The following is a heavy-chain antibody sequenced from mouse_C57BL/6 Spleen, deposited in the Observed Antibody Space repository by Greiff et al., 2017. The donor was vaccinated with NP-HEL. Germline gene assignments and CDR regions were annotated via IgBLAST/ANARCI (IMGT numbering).Heavy chain of an antibody. CDR3: ARSITTVVARYFDV. V-gene: IGHV5-6*01. D-gene: IGHD1-1*01. CDR2: ISSGGSYT. CDR1: GFTFSSYG. J-gene: IGHJ1*03. Sequence: EVQGVESGGDLVKPGGSLKLSCAASGFTFSSYGMSWVRQTPDKRLEWVATISSGGSYTYYPDSVKGRFTISRDNAKNTLYLQMSSLKSEDTAMYYCARSITTVVARYFDVWGTGTTVTVSS.